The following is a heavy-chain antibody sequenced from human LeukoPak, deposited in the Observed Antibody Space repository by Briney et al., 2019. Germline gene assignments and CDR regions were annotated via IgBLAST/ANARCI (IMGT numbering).Heavy chain of an antibody. CDR2: IYSGGST. D-gene: IGHD2-21*02. CDR1: GFTVSSNY. V-gene: IGHV3-53*01. CDR3: ALRPTRYCGGDCSQPGYYYYGMDV. J-gene: IGHJ6*02. Sequence: SGGSLRLSCAASGFTVSSNYMSWVRQAPGKGLEWVSVIYSGGSTYYADSVKGRFTISRDNSKNTLYLQMNSLRAEDTAVYYCALRPTRYCGGDCSQPGYYYYGMDVWGQGTTVTVSS.